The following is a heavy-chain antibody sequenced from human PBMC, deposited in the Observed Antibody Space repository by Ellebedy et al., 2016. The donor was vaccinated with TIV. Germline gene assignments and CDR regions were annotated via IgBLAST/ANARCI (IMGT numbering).Heavy chain of an antibody. V-gene: IGHV3-30*14. J-gene: IGHJ4*02. D-gene: IGHD4-11*01. CDR2: ISDDRIDK. Sequence: PGGSLRLSCAASGFTFSSYAMHWVRQAPGKGLEWVAVISDDRIDKEYADSVKGRFTISRDNSKNTLYLQMNNLRAEDTAVYYCARDTNSASTEAWGQGALVTVSS. CDR3: ARDTNSASTEA. CDR1: GFTFSSYA.